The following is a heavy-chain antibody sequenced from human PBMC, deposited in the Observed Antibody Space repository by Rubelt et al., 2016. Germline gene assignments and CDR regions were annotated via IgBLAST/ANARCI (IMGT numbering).Heavy chain of an antibody. V-gene: IGHV3-48*04. CDR1: GFSFSTYS. J-gene: IGHJ4*02. D-gene: IGHD4-23*01. CDR2: INPSSSSI. Sequence: EVRLVESGGGLVQPGGSLRLSCAASGFSFSTYSMNWVRQAPGKGLEWISYINPSSSSIYYAASVRGRFTFSRDNDKKSLYLQMSSLRAEDTAFYYCARDGLRWPLEDYWGQGTLVTVSS. CDR3: ARDGLRWPLEDY.